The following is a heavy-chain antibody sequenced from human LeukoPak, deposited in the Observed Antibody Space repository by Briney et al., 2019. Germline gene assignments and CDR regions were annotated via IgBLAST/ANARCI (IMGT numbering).Heavy chain of an antibody. Sequence: GGSLRLSCAASGFTFSSYAMSWVRQAPGKGLEWVSAISGSGGSTYYADSVKGRFTISRDNSKNTLYLQMNSLRAEDTAVYYCARSKYDILTGCFDYWGQGTLVTVSS. CDR1: GFTFSSYA. CDR3: ARSKYDILTGCFDY. J-gene: IGHJ4*02. V-gene: IGHV3-23*01. D-gene: IGHD3-9*01. CDR2: ISGSGGST.